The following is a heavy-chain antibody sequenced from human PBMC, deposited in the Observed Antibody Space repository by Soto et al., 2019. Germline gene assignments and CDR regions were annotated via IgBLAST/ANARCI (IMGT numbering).Heavy chain of an antibody. CDR1: GGSISGGGYY. CDR2: IHVSGST. V-gene: IGHV4-31*03. D-gene: IGHD6-6*01. CDR3: ARRASSGRDPSYFDL. Sequence: QVQLQESGPGLVKPSQTLSLTCTVSGGSISGGGYYWSWIRQYPGKGLEWIGNIHVSGSTYYNPSLQSRLTMSVATSDTQVSLVLSSVTAADTAVYFCARRASSGRDPSYFDLWGQGNLVAVSS. J-gene: IGHJ4*02.